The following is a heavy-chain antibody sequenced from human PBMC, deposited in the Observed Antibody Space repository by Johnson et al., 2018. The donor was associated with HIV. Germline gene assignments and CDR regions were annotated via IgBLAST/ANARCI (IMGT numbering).Heavy chain of an antibody. CDR1: RFTFSDYY. J-gene: IGHJ3*02. Sequence: VQLVESGGGVVQPGRSLRLSCAASRFTFSDYYMSWIRQTPGKGLEWVSVIYSGGSTYYADSVKGRFTISRDNSKNTVYLQMNSLRTVDTAVYYCARGYTWNDVSIWGQGTMVTVSS. D-gene: IGHD1-1*01. V-gene: IGHV3-66*02. CDR2: IYSGGST. CDR3: ARGYTWNDVSI.